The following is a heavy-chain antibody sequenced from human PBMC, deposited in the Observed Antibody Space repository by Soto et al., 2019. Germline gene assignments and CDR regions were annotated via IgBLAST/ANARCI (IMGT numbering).Heavy chain of an antibody. J-gene: IGHJ4*02. V-gene: IGHV3-23*01. CDR2: ISGSGGST. D-gene: IGHD3-9*01. CDR1: GFTFSSYA. Sequence: GGSLRLSSAASGFTFSSYAMSWVRQAPGKGLEWVSAISGSGGSTYYAGSVKGRFTISRDNSKNTLYLQMNSLRAEDTAVYYCQNILTGSFNYWGQGTLVTVSS. CDR3: QNILTGSFNY.